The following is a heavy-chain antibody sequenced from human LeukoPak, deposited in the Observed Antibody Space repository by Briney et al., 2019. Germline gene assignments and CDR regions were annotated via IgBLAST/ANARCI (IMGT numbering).Heavy chain of an antibody. D-gene: IGHD3-22*01. Sequence: SETLSLTCAVYGGPFSDYYWSWIRQPPGNGLEWIGEINHSGSANYNPSLKSRVTVSVDTSKNQFSLKLSSVTAADTAVYYCARGPNTYYYHSSGHYFPWGQGTLVTVSS. V-gene: IGHV4-34*01. CDR2: INHSGSA. CDR1: GGPFSDYY. CDR3: ARGPNTYYYHSSGHYFP. J-gene: IGHJ5*02.